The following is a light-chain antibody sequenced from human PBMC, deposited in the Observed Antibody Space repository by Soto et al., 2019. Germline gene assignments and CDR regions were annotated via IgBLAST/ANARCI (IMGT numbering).Light chain of an antibody. J-gene: IGKJ5*01. V-gene: IGKV3-15*01. Sequence: EVVMTQSPATLSVSPGETASLSCRASQSVGSHLAWYQQKPGQAPRLLIYGASIRATGITARFSGSGSGTEFTLTISSPQSEDFAVYYCQQYNDWPPVTFGQGTRLEIK. CDR2: GAS. CDR3: QQYNDWPPVT. CDR1: QSVGSH.